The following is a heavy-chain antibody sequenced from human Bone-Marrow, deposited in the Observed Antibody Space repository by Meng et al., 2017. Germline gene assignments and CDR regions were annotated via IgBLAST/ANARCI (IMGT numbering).Heavy chain of an antibody. Sequence: QMVEYRGGWVKPGGPLSLSCAASGFTFSNAYMTWVRQVPGKRLEWVGRIKSKPDGETIDYAAPVKGRFTISRDDSRNTVYLQMNSLKTEDTAVYYCSGHIDYWGQGTLVTVSS. CDR2: IKSKPDGETI. V-gene: IGHV3-15*01. CDR3: SGHIDY. J-gene: IGHJ4*02. CDR1: GFTFSNAY. D-gene: IGHD2-15*01.